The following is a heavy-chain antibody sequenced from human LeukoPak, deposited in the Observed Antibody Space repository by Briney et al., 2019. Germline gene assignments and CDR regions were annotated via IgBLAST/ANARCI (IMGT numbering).Heavy chain of an antibody. V-gene: IGHV1-24*01. Sequence: ASVRVSCKVSGYTLTELSMHWVRQAPGKGLEWMGGFDPEHGETIYAQKFQGSVTMTEDTSTDTAYMELRSLRSDDMAVYYCARDGSYPPYFDYWGQGTLVTVSS. CDR3: ARDGSYPPYFDY. CDR1: GYTLTELS. D-gene: IGHD1-26*01. J-gene: IGHJ4*02. CDR2: FDPEHGET.